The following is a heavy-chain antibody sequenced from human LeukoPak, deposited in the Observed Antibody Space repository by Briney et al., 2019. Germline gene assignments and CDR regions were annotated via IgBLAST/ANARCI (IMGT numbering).Heavy chain of an antibody. J-gene: IGHJ4*02. Sequence: SETLSLTCTVSGGSISGYYWSWIRQPAGKGLEWIGRIYTSGSTNYNPSLKSRVTISVDTSKNQFSLKLSSVTAADTAVYYCARTYYYGSGSHGRFDYWGQGTLVTVSS. CDR3: ARTYYYGSGSHGRFDY. D-gene: IGHD3-10*01. CDR2: IYTSGST. CDR1: GGSISGYY. V-gene: IGHV4-4*07.